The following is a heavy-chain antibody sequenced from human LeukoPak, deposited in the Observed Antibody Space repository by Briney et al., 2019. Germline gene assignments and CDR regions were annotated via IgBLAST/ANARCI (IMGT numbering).Heavy chain of an antibody. J-gene: IGHJ3*02. CDR2: IYYSGST. V-gene: IGHV4-39*01. D-gene: IGHD2-2*01. CDR3: ASLPAAADAFDI. CDR1: GGSISSSSYY. Sequence: PSETLSLTCTVSGGSISSSSYYWGWIRQPPGKGLEWIGSIYYSGSTYYNPSLKSRVTISVDTSKNQFSLKLSSVTAADTAVYYCASLPAAADAFDIWGQGTMVTVSS.